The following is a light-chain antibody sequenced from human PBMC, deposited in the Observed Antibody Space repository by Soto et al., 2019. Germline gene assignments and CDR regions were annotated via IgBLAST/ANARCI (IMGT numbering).Light chain of an antibody. CDR3: QQYNNWPWK. V-gene: IGKV3-15*01. J-gene: IGKJ1*01. Sequence: TQSSSSLSPSLRDIVTITFRAIHSISSWLAWYQQKPGQAPRLLMFRTSSRATCFPARFSGSGSGTDFTLTISSLQSEDFAVYYCQQYNNWPWKFGRGTKVDIK. CDR1: HSISSW. CDR2: RTS.